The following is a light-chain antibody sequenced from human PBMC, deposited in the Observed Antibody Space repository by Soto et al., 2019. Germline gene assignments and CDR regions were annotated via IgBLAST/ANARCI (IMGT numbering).Light chain of an antibody. CDR3: QQRSNWPALT. J-gene: IGKJ4*01. CDR1: QSVGSS. CDR2: DAS. V-gene: IGKV3-11*01. Sequence: EIVLTQSPATLSLSPGERATLSCRASQSVGSSLAWYQQKPGQAPRLLIYDASNRATGIPARFSGSGSGTDFTLTISSLEPEDFEVYYCQQRSNWPALTFGGGTKVEIK.